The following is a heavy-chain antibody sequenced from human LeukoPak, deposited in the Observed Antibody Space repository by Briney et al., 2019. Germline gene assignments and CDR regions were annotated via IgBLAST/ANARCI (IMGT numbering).Heavy chain of an antibody. D-gene: IGHD1-26*01. CDR1: GFTFSSYW. Sequence: PGGSLRLSCAASGFTFSSYWMHWVRQTPGKALVWVSRINIDGSNTRYADSVKGRFTISRDNAKNTLYLQMNSLRAEDTAVYYCARGTRGSNSFDYWGQGTLVTVSS. CDR3: ARGTRGSNSFDY. J-gene: IGHJ4*02. CDR2: INIDGSNT. V-gene: IGHV3-74*01.